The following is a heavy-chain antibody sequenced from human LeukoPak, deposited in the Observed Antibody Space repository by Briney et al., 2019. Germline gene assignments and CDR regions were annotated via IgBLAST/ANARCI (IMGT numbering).Heavy chain of an antibody. Sequence: GGSLRLSCAASGFTVSSNYMSWVRQAPGKGLEWVGFIRSKAYGGTREYVASVKGRFTISRDDSKSIAYLQMNSLKTEDTAVYYCTRQYCSSTSCYINWFDPWGQGTLVTVSS. CDR3: TRQYCSSTSCYINWFDP. V-gene: IGHV3-49*04. CDR2: IRSKAYGGTR. J-gene: IGHJ5*02. CDR1: GFTVSSNY. D-gene: IGHD2-2*02.